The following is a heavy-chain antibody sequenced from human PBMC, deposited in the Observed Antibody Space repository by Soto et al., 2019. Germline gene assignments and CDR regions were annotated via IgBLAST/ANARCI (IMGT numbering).Heavy chain of an antibody. CDR2: ISYDGSNK. J-gene: IGHJ4*02. CDR1: GFTFSSYG. D-gene: IGHD1-1*01. CDR3: AKDDREAGTLMDY. V-gene: IGHV3-30*18. Sequence: GGSLRLSCAASGFTFSSYGMHWVRQAPGKGLEWVAVISYDGSNKYYADSVKGRFTISRDNSKNTLYLQMNSLRAEDTAVYYCAKDDREAGTLMDYWGQGTLVTV.